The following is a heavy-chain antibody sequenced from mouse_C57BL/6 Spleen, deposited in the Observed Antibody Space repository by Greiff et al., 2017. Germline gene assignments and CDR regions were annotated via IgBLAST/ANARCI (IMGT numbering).Heavy chain of an antibody. V-gene: IGHV1-64*01. J-gene: IGHJ4*01. D-gene: IGHD2-3*01. CDR3: VKIYDYYVMDY. CDR2: IHPNSGST. Sequence: VQLQQPGAELVKPGASVKLSCKASGYTFTSYWMHWVKQRPGQGLEWIGMIHPNSGSTNYNEKFKSKATLTVDKSSSTAYMQLSSLTSEDSSVYYCVKIYDYYVMDYWGQGTSVTVAS. CDR1: GYTFTSYW.